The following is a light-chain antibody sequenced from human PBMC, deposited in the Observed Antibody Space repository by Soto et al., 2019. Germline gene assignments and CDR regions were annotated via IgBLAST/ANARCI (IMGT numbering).Light chain of an antibody. CDR2: DTS. CDR1: QSVSSN. CDR3: QPYNNWPGHT. V-gene: IGKV3-15*01. Sequence: EIVMTQSPATLSVSPGERATLSCRASQSVSSNLAWYQQKPGQTPRLLIYDTSTRATGVPARFSGSRSGPEFTLTINSLQSEDFAIYYCQPYNNWPGHTFGQGTKVDIK. J-gene: IGKJ2*01.